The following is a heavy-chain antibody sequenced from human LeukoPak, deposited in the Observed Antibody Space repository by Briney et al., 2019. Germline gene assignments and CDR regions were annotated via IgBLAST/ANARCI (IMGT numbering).Heavy chain of an antibody. CDR1: GFTFSSYG. D-gene: IGHD5-12*01. CDR2: ISYDGSNK. J-gene: IGHJ4*02. Sequence: GGSLRLSCAASGFTFSSYGMHWVRQAPGKGLEWVAAISYDGSNKYYADSVKGRFTISRDNSKNTLYLQMNSLRAEDTAVYYCAREYSGYGGFFDYWGQGTLVTVSS. CDR3: AREYSGYGGFFDY. V-gene: IGHV3-30*03.